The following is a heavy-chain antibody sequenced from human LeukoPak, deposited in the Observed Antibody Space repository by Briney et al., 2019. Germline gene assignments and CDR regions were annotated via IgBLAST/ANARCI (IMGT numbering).Heavy chain of an antibody. CDR2: ISSNGGSK. CDR3: ARDSRPSDFWSGYYMSFDY. D-gene: IGHD3-3*01. CDR1: GFIFSSYA. J-gene: IGHJ4*02. Sequence: GGSLRLSCAASGFIFSSYAMHWVRQAPGKGLEYVSGISSNGGSKDYANSVKGRFTISRDNSKNTLYLQMGSLRPEDVAVYYCARDSRPSDFWSGYYMSFDYWGQGILVTVSS. V-gene: IGHV3-64*01.